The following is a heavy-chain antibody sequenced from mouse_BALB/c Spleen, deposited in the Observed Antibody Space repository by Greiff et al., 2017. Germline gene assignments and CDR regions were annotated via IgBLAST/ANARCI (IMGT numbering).Heavy chain of an antibody. CDR3: AREREYDAWFAY. CDR1: GFSLTSYG. Sequence: VKLMESGPGLVAPSQSLSITCTVSGFSLTSYGVHWVRQPPGKGLEWLGVIWAGGSTNYNSALMSRLSISKDNSKSQVFLKMNSLQTDDTAMYYCAREREYDAWFAYWGQGTLVTVSA. J-gene: IGHJ3*01. V-gene: IGHV2-9*02. CDR2: IWAGGST. D-gene: IGHD2-14*01.